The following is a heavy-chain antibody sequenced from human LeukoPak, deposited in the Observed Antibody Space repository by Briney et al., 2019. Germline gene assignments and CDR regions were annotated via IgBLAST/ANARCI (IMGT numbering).Heavy chain of an antibody. CDR1: GGSISSSSYY. D-gene: IGHD3-10*01. CDR2: IYYSGST. CDR3: ARHGTVVAKYYYGSGSQYHFDY. V-gene: IGHV4-39*01. Sequence: SETLSLTCTVSGGSISSSSYYWGWIRQPPGKGLEWIGSIYYSGSTYYNPSLKSRVTISVDTSKNQFSLKLSSVTAADTAVYYCARHGTVVAKYYYGSGSQYHFDYWGQGTLVTVSS. J-gene: IGHJ4*02.